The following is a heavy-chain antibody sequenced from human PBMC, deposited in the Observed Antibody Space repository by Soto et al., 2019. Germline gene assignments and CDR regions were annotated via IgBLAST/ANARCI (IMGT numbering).Heavy chain of an antibody. J-gene: IGHJ4*02. CDR3: ASELTSRALDY. Sequence: QVQLVQSGAEVKKPGASVKVSCKASGYTFTSYDINWVRQATGQGLEWMGWMNPNSGNTGYAQKFQSRVTMTRNTSISTAYMELSSMRSEDTAVYFCASELTSRALDYWGQGTLVTVSS. D-gene: IGHD3-16*01. V-gene: IGHV1-8*01. CDR2: MNPNSGNT. CDR1: GYTFTSYD.